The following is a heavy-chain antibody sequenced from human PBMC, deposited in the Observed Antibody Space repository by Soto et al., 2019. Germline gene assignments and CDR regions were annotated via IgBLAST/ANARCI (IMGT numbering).Heavy chain of an antibody. D-gene: IGHD6-19*01. CDR3: ARDRSLAVAGSSASY. Sequence: QVQLVQSGAEVKKPGASVKVSCKASGYTFTSYGISWVRQAPGQGLEWMGWISAYNGNTNYAQKLQGRVTMTTDTSTSTAHMELRSLRSDDTAVYYCARDRSLAVAGSSASYWGQGTLVPVSS. CDR1: GYTFTSYG. CDR2: ISAYNGNT. J-gene: IGHJ4*02. V-gene: IGHV1-18*01.